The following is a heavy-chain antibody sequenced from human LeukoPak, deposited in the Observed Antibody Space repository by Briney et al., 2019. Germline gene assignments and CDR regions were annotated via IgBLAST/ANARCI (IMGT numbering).Heavy chain of an antibody. Sequence: SETLSLTCTVSGGSISSGDYYWSWIRQPPGKGLEWIGYIYYSGSTYYNPSLKSRVSISVDTSKTQFSLRLNSVTAADTAVYYCARNGYYSIDYWGQGTLVTVSS. CDR3: ARNGYYSIDY. CDR1: GGSISSGDYY. V-gene: IGHV4-30-4*01. CDR2: IYYSGST. D-gene: IGHD3-22*01. J-gene: IGHJ4*02.